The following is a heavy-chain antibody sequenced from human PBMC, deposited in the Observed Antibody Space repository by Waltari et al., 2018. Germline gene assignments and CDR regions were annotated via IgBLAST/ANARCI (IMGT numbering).Heavy chain of an antibody. V-gene: IGHV3-23*04. Sequence: EVLLVESGGGLVQPGGSLRLSCAASGFILSNHAMIWVRQAPGKGLVGVSAMGGRACNTYYADAVNGRFTISRDNSKNTLYLHMSSLRAEDTAIYYCAKGLLGTTNFDYWGQGTLVTVSS. J-gene: IGHJ4*02. CDR3: AKGLLGTTNFDY. CDR1: GFILSNHA. D-gene: IGHD1-7*01. CDR2: MGGRACNT.